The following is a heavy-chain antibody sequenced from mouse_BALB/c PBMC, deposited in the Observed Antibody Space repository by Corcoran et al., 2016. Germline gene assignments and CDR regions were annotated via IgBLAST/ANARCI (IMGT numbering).Heavy chain of an antibody. J-gene: IGHJ2*01. D-gene: IGHD2-1*01. CDR2: INTYTGEP. CDR3: ARYGNYVFDY. V-gene: IGHV9-3-1*01. Sequence: QIQLVQSGPELKKPGETVKISCKASGYTFTNYGMNWVKQAPGKGLKWMGWINTYTGEPTYADDFKGRFAFSLETSASTAYLQINNLKNEDTATYFCARYGNYVFDYWGQGTTLTVSS. CDR1: GYTFTNYG.